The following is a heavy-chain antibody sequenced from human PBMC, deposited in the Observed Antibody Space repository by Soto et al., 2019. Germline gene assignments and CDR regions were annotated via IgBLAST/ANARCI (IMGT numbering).Heavy chain of an antibody. CDR2: IYYSGST. CDR3: ARVYGDYTEPIDAFDI. Sequence: QVQLQESGPGLVKPSETLSLTCTVSGGSISSYYWSWIRQPPGKGLEWIGYIYYSGSTNYNPSLNSRVTIAVDASKNQFSLKLSSVTAADTAVYYCARVYGDYTEPIDAFDIWGQGTMVTVSS. J-gene: IGHJ3*02. D-gene: IGHD4-17*01. CDR1: GGSISSYY. V-gene: IGHV4-59*01.